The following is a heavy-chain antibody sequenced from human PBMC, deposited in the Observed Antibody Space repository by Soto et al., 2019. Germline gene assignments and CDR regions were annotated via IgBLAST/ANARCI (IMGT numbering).Heavy chain of an antibody. Sequence: QVQLQESGPGLVKPSQTLSLTCTVSGGSTSSGDYYWSWIRQPPGKGLEWIGYIYYSGSTHYNPSLKSRVTISVDMSKTQFSLKVSSVTAADTAVYYCARATRFDFGGNYYFDYWGQGNLVTVSS. CDR1: GGSTSSGDYY. D-gene: IGHD4-17*01. J-gene: IGHJ4*02. CDR3: ARATRFDFGGNYYFDY. CDR2: IYYSGST. V-gene: IGHV4-30-4*01.